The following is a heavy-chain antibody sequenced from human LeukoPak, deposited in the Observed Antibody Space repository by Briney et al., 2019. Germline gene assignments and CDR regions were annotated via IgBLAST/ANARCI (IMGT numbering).Heavy chain of an antibody. CDR3: ARYYDSSGYYFFDY. CDR2: IYYSGST. Sequence: SETLSLTCTVSGGSISSYYWSWIRQPPGKGLEWIGYIYYSGSTNYNPSLKSRVTMSVDTSKNQFSLKLSSVTAADTAVYYCARYYDSSGYYFFDYWGQGTLVTVSS. J-gene: IGHJ4*02. D-gene: IGHD3-22*01. V-gene: IGHV4-59*12. CDR1: GGSISSYY.